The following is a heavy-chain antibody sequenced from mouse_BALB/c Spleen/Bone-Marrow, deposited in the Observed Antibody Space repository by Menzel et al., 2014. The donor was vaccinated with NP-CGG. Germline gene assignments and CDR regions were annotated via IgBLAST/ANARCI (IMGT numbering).Heavy chain of an antibody. J-gene: IGHJ4*01. D-gene: IGHD1-1*01. CDR1: DYSFTDYY. V-gene: IGHV1S34*01. CDR3: ARSEGIYYYGSSYALDY. Sequence: LVKTGASVKISCKASDYSFTDYYMHWVKQTHGKSLEWIGYISCYNGATSYNQKFKGKNAFTVDTSSSTAYMQFSSLTSEDSAVYYCARSEGIYYYGSSYALDYWGQGTSVTVSS. CDR2: ISCYNGAT.